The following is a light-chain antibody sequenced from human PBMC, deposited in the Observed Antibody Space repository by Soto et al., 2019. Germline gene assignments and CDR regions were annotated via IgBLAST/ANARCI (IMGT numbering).Light chain of an antibody. CDR2: EFT. CDR1: SRVVGGYYF. CDR3: SAYAGSNTFV. Sequence: QSALAQPPSASGSPGHAVTISCTGTSRVVGGYYFVSWYQQHPGKAPKLIIYEFTKRPSGVPDRFSASRSGNTASLTVSGLQTEDEADYYCSAYAGSNTFVFGTGTKVTVL. J-gene: IGLJ1*01. V-gene: IGLV2-8*01.